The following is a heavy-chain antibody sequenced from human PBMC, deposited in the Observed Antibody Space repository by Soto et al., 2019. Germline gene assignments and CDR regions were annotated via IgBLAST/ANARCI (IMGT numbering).Heavy chain of an antibody. CDR2: IYYNGRT. CDR1: GGSVSSGSYD. D-gene: IGHD2-21*02. J-gene: IGHJ5*01. V-gene: IGHV4-61*03. Sequence: QVQLQESGPGLVKPSETLSLTCTVSGGSVSSGSYDWSWIRQPPGKGLEWIGYIYYNGRTNYHPSLKSRVTLSADTSKNHFSLKVNSVTAADTAVYSCARGGAYCGGDCSPHSLDSWCHGTLVTVSS. CDR3: ARGGAYCGGDCSPHSLDS.